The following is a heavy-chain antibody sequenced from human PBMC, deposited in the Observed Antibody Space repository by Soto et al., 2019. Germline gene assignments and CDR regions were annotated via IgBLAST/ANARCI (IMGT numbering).Heavy chain of an antibody. J-gene: IGHJ5*02. D-gene: IGHD2-2*01. CDR1: GGSISSYY. CDR3: ARQSCSSTSCYSWVSWFDP. CDR2: IYYSGST. V-gene: IGHV4-59*08. Sequence: QVQLQESGPGLVKPSETLSLTCTVSGGSISSYYWSWIRQPPGKGLEWIGYIYYSGSTKYNPSLKSRVTIPVDTSQNQFSLKLSSVTAADTAVYYCARQSCSSTSCYSWVSWFDPWGQGTLVTVSS.